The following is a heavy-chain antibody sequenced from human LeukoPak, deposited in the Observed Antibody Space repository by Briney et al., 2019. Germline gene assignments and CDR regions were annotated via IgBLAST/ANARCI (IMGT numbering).Heavy chain of an antibody. CDR3: AILGYSSSVFDC. V-gene: IGHV3-30-3*01. CDR1: GFTFSNYA. J-gene: IGHJ4*02. D-gene: IGHD6-13*01. CDR2: ISKDGTNK. Sequence: GGSLRLSCAASGFTFSNYAIHSVRQAPGKGLEWAALISKDGTNKYYPDSVKGRFTISRDNSKNTLYLQMNSLRAEDTAVYYCAILGYSSSVFDCWGQGTLVTVSS.